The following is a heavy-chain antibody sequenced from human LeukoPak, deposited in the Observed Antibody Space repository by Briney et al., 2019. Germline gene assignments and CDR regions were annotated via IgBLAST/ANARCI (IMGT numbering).Heavy chain of an antibody. CDR1: GFTFNNAW. CDR3: TSDPRIGRYFDY. D-gene: IGHD1-26*01. Sequence: PGGSLRLYCAASGFTFNNAWMNWVRQVPGKGLEWVGRVKSKADGGTTDYAAPVEGRFTISRDDSENTLYLQMNSLKTEDTAVYYCTSDPRIGRYFDYWGQGTLVTVSS. CDR2: VKSKADGGTT. V-gene: IGHV3-15*01. J-gene: IGHJ4*02.